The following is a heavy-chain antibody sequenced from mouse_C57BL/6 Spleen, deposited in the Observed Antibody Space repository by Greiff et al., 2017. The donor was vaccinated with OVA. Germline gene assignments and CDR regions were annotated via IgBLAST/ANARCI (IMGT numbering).Heavy chain of an antibody. D-gene: IGHD1-1*01. Sequence: QVQLKESGAELVRPGASVTLSCKASGYTFTDYEMHWMKQTPVHGLEWIGAIDPETGGTAYNQKFKGKAILTADKSSSTAYMELRSLTSEDSAVYYCTRERTTTVPFDYWGQGTTLTVSS. V-gene: IGHV1-15*01. CDR1: GYTFTDYE. CDR3: TRERTTTVPFDY. J-gene: IGHJ2*01. CDR2: IDPETGGT.